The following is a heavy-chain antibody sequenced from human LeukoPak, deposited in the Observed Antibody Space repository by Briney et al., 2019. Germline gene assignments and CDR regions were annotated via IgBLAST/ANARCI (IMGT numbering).Heavy chain of an antibody. D-gene: IGHD3-22*01. CDR2: ISSESGTK. Sequence: PGGSLRLSCVASGFSFTSHSMNWVRQAPGKGLEWVSYISSESGTKYHADSVKGRFTISRDNAKNSLYLQMNSLRAEDTGVYYCARDVHDYDSSGYYRFDYWGQGTVVTVSS. CDR1: GFSFTSHS. CDR3: ARDVHDYDSSGYYRFDY. V-gene: IGHV3-48*04. J-gene: IGHJ4*02.